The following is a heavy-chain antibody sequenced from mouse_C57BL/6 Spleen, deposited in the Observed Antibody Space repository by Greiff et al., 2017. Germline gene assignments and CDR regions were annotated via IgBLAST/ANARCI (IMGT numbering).Heavy chain of an antibody. CDR2: IYPGDGDT. V-gene: IGHV1-82*01. D-gene: IGHD3-2*02. CDR1: GYAFSSSW. Sequence: QVQLQQSGPELVKPGASVKISCKASGYAFSSSWMNWVKQRPGKGLEWIGRIYPGDGDTNYNGKFKGKATLTADKSSSTAYMQLSSLTSEDSAVYFCARGPDSSGYDYWGQGTTLTVSS. J-gene: IGHJ2*01. CDR3: ARGPDSSGYDY.